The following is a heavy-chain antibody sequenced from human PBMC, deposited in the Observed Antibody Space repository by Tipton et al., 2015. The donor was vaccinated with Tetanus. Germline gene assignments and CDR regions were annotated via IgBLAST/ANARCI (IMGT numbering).Heavy chain of an antibody. D-gene: IGHD6-13*01. CDR1: GFTFSSYE. CDR3: ARANSWPEYYFDY. J-gene: IGHJ4*02. CDR2: ISSSGSTI. Sequence: SLRLSCAASGFTFSSYEMNWVRQAPGKGLEWVSYISSSGSTIYYGDAVKGRFTISRDNAKNSLYLQMNSLRAEDTAVYYCARANSWPEYYFDYWGQGTLVTVSS. V-gene: IGHV3-48*03.